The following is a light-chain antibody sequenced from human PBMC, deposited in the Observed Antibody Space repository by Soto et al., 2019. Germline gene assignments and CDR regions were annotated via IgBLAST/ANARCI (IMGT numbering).Light chain of an antibody. CDR2: WAS. Sequence: DIVMTQSPDSLALSPGERATINCKSSQSVLYSSTGRNYLVWYQQKAGQPPKLLIYWASTRESGVPDRFSGSGSGTDFTLTISNLQAEDVAVYYCQQHHSTPLTFGQGTRLEIK. V-gene: IGKV4-1*01. CDR3: QQHHSTPLT. J-gene: IGKJ5*01. CDR1: QSVLYSSTGRNY.